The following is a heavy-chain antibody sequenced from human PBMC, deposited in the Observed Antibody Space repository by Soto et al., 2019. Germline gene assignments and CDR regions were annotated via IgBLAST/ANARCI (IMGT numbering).Heavy chain of an antibody. CDR3: ARQNPYYYGSGSFNFDY. V-gene: IGHV4-59*08. Sequence: QVQLQESGPGLVKPSETLSLTCTVSGGSISSYYWSWIRQPPGKGLEWIGYIYYSGSTNYNPSLKSRVTISVDTSKNQFSLKLSSVTAADTAVYYCARQNPYYYGSGSFNFDYWGQGTLVTVSS. CDR1: GGSISSYY. J-gene: IGHJ4*02. CDR2: IYYSGST. D-gene: IGHD3-10*01.